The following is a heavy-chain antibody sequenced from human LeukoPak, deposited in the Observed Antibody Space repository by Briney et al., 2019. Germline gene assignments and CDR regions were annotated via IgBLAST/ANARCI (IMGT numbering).Heavy chain of an antibody. D-gene: IGHD2-2*01. CDR2: IYYSGST. Sequence: PSETLSLTCTVSVGSISSGGYYWSWIRQHPGKGLEWIGYIYYSGSTYYNPSLKSRVTISVDTSKNQFFLKMSAVNAADTAVYYCARVKGFCSSTSCYASYYYYYMDVWGKGTTVTVSS. CDR3: ARVKGFCSSTSCYASYYYYYMDV. V-gene: IGHV4-31*03. J-gene: IGHJ6*03. CDR1: VGSISSGGYY.